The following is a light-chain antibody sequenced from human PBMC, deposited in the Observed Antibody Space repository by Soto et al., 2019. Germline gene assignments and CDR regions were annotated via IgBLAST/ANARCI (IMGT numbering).Light chain of an antibody. CDR1: QRFGSSN. CDR2: STS. J-gene: IGKJ4*01. V-gene: IGKV3-15*01. Sequence: EIVLTQSPGTLSLSPGERGTLSCRASQRFGSSNLAWYQQKPGQAPRLLIYSTSSRATGIPARFSGSGSGTEVTLTISSLQSEDFAVYSCQQYNNWPLTFGGGTKVDIK. CDR3: QQYNNWPLT.